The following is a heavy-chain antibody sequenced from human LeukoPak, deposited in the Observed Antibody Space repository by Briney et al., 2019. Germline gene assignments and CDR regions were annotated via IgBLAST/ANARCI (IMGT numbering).Heavy chain of an antibody. Sequence: PWGSLRLSCAASGFTFSNAWMSWVRQAPGKGLEWVGRIKSKTDGGTTDYAAPVKGRFTISRDDSKNTLYLQMNSLKTEDTAVYYCTTAWTFTSIQLWGEYNWFDPWGQGTLVTVSS. CDR1: GFTFSNAW. V-gene: IGHV3-15*01. J-gene: IGHJ5*02. D-gene: IGHD5-18*01. CDR3: TTAWTFTSIQLWGEYNWFDP. CDR2: IKSKTDGGTT.